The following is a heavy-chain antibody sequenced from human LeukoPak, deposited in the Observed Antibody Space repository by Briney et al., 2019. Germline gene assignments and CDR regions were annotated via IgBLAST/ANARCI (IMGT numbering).Heavy chain of an antibody. J-gene: IGHJ6*03. D-gene: IGHD4-17*01. V-gene: IGHV3-7*01. Sequence: GGSLRLSCVASGFTFSSYWMSWVRQAPGKGLEWVANIKQDGSEKYYVDSVKGRFTISRDNAKNSLYLQMNSLRAEDTAVYYCARYGDYVRYYYYYYYMDVWGKGTTVTVSS. CDR3: ARYGDYVRYYYYYYYMDV. CDR1: GFTFSSYW. CDR2: IKQDGSEK.